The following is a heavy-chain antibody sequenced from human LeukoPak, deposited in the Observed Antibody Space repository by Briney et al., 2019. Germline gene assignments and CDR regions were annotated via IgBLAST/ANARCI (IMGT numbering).Heavy chain of an antibody. D-gene: IGHD3-10*01. J-gene: IGHJ4*02. CDR3: ARGEGSGSSGPDY. CDR2: INPNSGGT. CDR1: GYTFTSYG. Sequence: ASVKVSCKASGYTFTSYGISWVRQAPGQGLEWMGWINPNSGGTNYAQKFRGWVTMTRDTSISTAYMELSRLRSDDTAVYYCARGEGSGSSGPDYWGQGTLVTVSS. V-gene: IGHV1-2*04.